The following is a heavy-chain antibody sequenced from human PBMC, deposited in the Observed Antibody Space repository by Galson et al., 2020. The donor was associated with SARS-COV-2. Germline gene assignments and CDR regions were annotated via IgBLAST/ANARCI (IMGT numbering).Heavy chain of an antibody. D-gene: IGHD2-15*01. CDR1: GYTFTAYY. CDR3: ARDTSWGGNMDCVEA. V-gene: IGHV1-2*02. J-gene: IGHJ5*02. CDR2: INPNSGDT. Sequence: ASVKVSCRASGYTFTAYYMHWVRQAPGQGLEWMGWINPNSGDTNYAQKFQGRVTMTRDTSISTAYMELSSLTSDDTAVYYCARDTSWGGNMDCVEAWGRGTMVIVSS.